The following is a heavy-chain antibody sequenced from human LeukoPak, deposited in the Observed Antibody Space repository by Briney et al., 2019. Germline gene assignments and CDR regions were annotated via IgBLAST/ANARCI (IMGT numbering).Heavy chain of an antibody. CDR2: INPNSGGT. V-gene: IGHV1-2*02. D-gene: IGHD1-1*01. Sequence: ASVKVSCKTSGYTFTDYYIHWVRQAPGQGLEWMGWINPNSGGTNYAQKFQGRVTMTRDTSISTAYMELSRLRSDDTAVYYCARDTGNEIDYWGQGTLVTVSS. CDR3: ARDTGNEIDY. J-gene: IGHJ4*02. CDR1: GYTFTDYY.